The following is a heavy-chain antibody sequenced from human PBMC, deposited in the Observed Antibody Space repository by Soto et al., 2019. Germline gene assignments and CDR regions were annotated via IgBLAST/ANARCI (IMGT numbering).Heavy chain of an antibody. Sequence: QVQLVQSGSELKKPGASVKVSCKASGYTFTNHAMSWVRQAPGQGLEWMGWIDTNTGKPSYAQGFTGRFLFSLDPSVSTAYLQIYSLKAEDTAVYYCARDFEGGALGYWGQGTLVTVSS. CDR1: GYTFTNHA. V-gene: IGHV7-4-1*01. CDR2: IDTNTGKP. CDR3: ARDFEGGALGY. J-gene: IGHJ4*02. D-gene: IGHD7-27*01.